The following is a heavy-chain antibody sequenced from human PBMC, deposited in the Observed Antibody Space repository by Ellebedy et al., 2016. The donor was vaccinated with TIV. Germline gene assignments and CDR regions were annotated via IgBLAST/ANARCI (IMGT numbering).Heavy chain of an antibody. D-gene: IGHD3-22*01. CDR2: INHSGST. Sequence: SETLSLTCAVYGGSFSGYYWSWIRQPPGKGLEWIGEINHSGSTNYNPSLKSRVTISVDTSKNQFSLKLSSVTAADTAVYYCARGRTTEEFHYDSSGYYYYYYGMDVWGQGTTVTVSS. CDR1: GGSFSGYY. J-gene: IGHJ6*02. V-gene: IGHV4-34*01. CDR3: ARGRTTEEFHYDSSGYYYYYYGMDV.